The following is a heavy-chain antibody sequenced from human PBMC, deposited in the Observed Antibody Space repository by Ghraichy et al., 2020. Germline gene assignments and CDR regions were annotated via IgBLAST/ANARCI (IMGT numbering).Heavy chain of an antibody. CDR2: ISAKNGHT. V-gene: IGHV1-18*01. CDR1: DDSFSRYG. D-gene: IGHD3-10*01. J-gene: IGHJ4*02. Sequence: ASVKVSCKSSDDSFSRYGFAWVRQAPGQGLEWMGWISAKNGHTKYAQKFQGRVTMTTDTSTGTVYMEMKSLRSDDTAVYFCAGGGPLEAYGSSFDDWGQGTLVIVSS. CDR3: AGGGPLEAYGSSFDD.